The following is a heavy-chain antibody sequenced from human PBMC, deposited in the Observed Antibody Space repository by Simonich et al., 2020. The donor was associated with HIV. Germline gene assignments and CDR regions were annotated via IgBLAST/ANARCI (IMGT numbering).Heavy chain of an antibody. D-gene: IGHD6-13*01. CDR3: ARLTAGGLGEYFQH. V-gene: IGHV4-34*01. CDR2: INHSGST. J-gene: IGHJ1*01. Sequence: QVQLQQWGAGLLKPSETLSLTCAVYGGSFSGYYWSWIRQPPGKGLEWIGDINHSGSTNYNPSRKSRVTISVDTSKNQFSLKLSSVTAADTAVYYCARLTAGGLGEYFQHWGQGTLVTVSS. CDR1: GGSFSGYY.